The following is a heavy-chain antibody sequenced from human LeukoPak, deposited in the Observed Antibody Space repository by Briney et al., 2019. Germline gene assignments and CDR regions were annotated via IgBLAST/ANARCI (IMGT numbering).Heavy chain of an antibody. V-gene: IGHV3-7*01. D-gene: IGHD1-7*01. CDR1: GFTFSSYW. Sequence: PGGSLRLSCAASGFTFSSYWMSWVRQAPGKGLEWVANIKQDGTEKYYVDSVKGRLTISRDNAKNSLYLQMNSLRAEDTAVYFCARESLVSGTTRGNYYYYGMDAWGQGSTVTVSS. J-gene: IGHJ6*02. CDR3: ARESLVSGTTRGNYYYYGMDA. CDR2: IKQDGTEK.